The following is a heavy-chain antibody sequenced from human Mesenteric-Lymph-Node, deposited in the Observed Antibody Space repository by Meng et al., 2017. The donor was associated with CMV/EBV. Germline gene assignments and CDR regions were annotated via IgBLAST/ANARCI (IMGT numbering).Heavy chain of an antibody. Sequence: ASVKVSCKASGYTFTSYGISWVRQAPGQGLEWMGWISAYNGNTNYAQKLQGRVTMTTDTSTSTAYMELRSLRSDDTAVYYCATDPVVPAAVSRGYYYYYGLDVWGQGTAVTVSS. V-gene: IGHV1-18*01. CDR2: ISAYNGNT. CDR1: GYTFTSYG. J-gene: IGHJ6*02. CDR3: ATDPVVPAAVSRGYYYYYGLDV. D-gene: IGHD2-2*01.